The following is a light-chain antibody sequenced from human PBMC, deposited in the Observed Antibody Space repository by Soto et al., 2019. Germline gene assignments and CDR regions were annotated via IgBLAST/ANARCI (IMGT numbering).Light chain of an antibody. CDR2: DAS. Sequence: DIQMTQSPSTLSASLGDRVTITCRASQSISSWLAWYQQKPGKAPKLLIYDASSLESGVPSRFRGSGSGTEFTLTISSLQPDDFEAYYCQHYNSYSEAFGQGTKVDIK. CDR1: QSISSW. V-gene: IGKV1-5*01. CDR3: QHYNSYSEA. J-gene: IGKJ1*01.